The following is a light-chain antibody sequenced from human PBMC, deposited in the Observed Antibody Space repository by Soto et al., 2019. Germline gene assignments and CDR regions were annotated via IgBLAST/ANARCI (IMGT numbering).Light chain of an antibody. Sequence: EVVTTQSPATLSVSPGERATLSCRASQPVSRNLAWYQQRPGQAPRLLIYDISNRATGVPARFSGSGSETEFTLTIRSLQSEDFAVYFCQQYNNWPSFGQGTRLEIK. CDR1: QPVSRN. CDR3: QQYNNWPS. CDR2: DIS. J-gene: IGKJ5*01. V-gene: IGKV3-15*01.